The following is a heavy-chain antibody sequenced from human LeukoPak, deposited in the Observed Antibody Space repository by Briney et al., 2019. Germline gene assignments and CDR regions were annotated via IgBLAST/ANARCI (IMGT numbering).Heavy chain of an antibody. CDR2: TRDKRNSYTT. V-gene: IGHV3-72*01. CDR3: ARNLISIDYCWDY. Sequence: GGSLRLSCAASGFTFSDHYMDWVRQAPGKGLEWVGRTRDKRNSYTTEYAASVKGRFTISRDDSKNSLYLQMNSLKAEDTAVYYCARNLISIDYCWDYWGQGTLVTVSS. D-gene: IGHD3-22*01. CDR1: GFTFSDHY. J-gene: IGHJ4*02.